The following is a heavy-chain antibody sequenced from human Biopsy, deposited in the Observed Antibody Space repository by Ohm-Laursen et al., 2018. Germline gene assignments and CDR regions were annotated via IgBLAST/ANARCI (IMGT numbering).Heavy chain of an antibody. CDR3: ARHSFGSGRDF. Sequence: SQTLSLTCAVSGGSISNNNYYWGWIRQPLGKGLEWLGSIYHTGITDYNPSLKSRVTISVDTSNNQSPLKLSSLTAADTAVYYCARHSFGSGRDFWGQGTLVTVSS. J-gene: IGHJ4*02. V-gene: IGHV4-39*01. CDR1: GGSISNNNYY. CDR2: IYHTGIT. D-gene: IGHD3-10*01.